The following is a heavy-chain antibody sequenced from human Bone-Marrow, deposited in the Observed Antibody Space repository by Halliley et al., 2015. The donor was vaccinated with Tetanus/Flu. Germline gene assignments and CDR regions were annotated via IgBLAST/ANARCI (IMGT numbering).Heavy chain of an antibody. D-gene: IGHD2-2*01. CDR1: GFTVSSNF. V-gene: IGHV3-53*01. J-gene: IGHJ4*02. CDR2: VYGGGST. Sequence: SLRLSCAASGFTVSSNFMTWVRQPPGKGLEWVSVVYGGGSTYYPGSGKGRFTVSRDTSKETVYLQLSRLRVEDTAVYYCVGGGYQAGVDYWGQGTLVTVSS. CDR3: VGGGYQAGVDY.